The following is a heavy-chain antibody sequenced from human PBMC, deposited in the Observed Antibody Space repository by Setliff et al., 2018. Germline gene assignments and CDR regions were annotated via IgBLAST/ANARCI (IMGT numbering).Heavy chain of an antibody. CDR3: ARHYSFRVVITSKRGWFDP. J-gene: IGHJ5*02. CDR2: ITHTGTTGST. V-gene: IGHV4-34*01. Sequence: PSDTLSLTCAASGGTFTYYYWTWIRQSPAKGLEWIGEITHTGTTGSTKYNPSLKSRVTMSIDTSKNQFSLRLQSVTAADTATYFCARHYSFRVVITSKRGWFDPWDQGTQVTVSS. CDR1: GGTFTYYY. D-gene: IGHD2-21*01.